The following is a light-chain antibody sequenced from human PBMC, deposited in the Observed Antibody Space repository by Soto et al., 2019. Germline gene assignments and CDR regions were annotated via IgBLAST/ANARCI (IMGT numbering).Light chain of an antibody. CDR1: QGISSF. CDR2: AAA. Sequence: AIRMTQSPSSISAPTGDRVTITCRASQGISSFLAWYQQKPGKAPKLLIYAAATLQRVAPSRFSASGSGTDFTLTIIRLQSEDFATSFCQQYLSYPYTFGQGTKLEI. J-gene: IGKJ2*01. V-gene: IGKV1-8*01. CDR3: QQYLSYPYT.